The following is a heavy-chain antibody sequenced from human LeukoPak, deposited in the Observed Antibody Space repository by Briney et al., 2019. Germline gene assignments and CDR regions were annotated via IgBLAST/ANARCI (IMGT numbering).Heavy chain of an antibody. CDR1: GGSFSGYY. J-gene: IGHJ4*02. CDR3: ARGGRGIAARHEVY. CDR2: INHSGST. D-gene: IGHD6-6*01. V-gene: IGHV4-34*01. Sequence: SETLSLTCAVYGGSFSGYYWSWIRQPPGKGLEWIGEINHSGSTNYNPSLKSRVTISVDTSKNQFSLKLSSVTAADTAVYYCARGGRGIAARHEVYRGQGTLVTVSS.